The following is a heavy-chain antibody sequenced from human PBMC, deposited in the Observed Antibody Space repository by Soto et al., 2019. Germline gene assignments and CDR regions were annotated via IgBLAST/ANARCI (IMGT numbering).Heavy chain of an antibody. CDR2: IYYSGST. V-gene: IGHV4-30-4*01. CDR1: GGSISSGDYY. D-gene: IGHD2-2*01. CDR3: ARVPAASNWFDP. J-gene: IGHJ5*02. Sequence: TLSLTCTVSGGSISSGDYYWSWIRQPPGKGLEWIGYIYYSGSTYYNPSLKSRVTISVDTSKNQFSLKLSSVTAADTAVYYCARVPAASNWFDPWGQGTLVTVFS.